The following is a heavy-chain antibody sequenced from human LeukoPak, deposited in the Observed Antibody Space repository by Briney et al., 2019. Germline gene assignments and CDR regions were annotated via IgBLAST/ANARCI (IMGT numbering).Heavy chain of an antibody. Sequence: PSETLSLTCSVSGASITSDYWSWIRQPPGKGLEWIGNIYSSETTKHNPSLRSRATISGDTSKNQFSLKLSSVTAADTAVYYCARHFPYCSGACPYYYMDVWGKGTTVTVSS. CDR3: ARHFPYCSGACPYYYMDV. D-gene: IGHD2-21*02. CDR2: IYSSETT. CDR1: GASITSDY. J-gene: IGHJ6*03. V-gene: IGHV4-4*09.